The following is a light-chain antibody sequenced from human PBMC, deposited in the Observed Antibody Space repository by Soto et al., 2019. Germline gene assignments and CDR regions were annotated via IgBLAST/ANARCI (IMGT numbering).Light chain of an antibody. CDR1: QSVSSN. V-gene: IGKV3D-15*01. CDR3: QQYDNWPPWT. CDR2: GAS. J-gene: IGKJ1*01. Sequence: EIVMTQSPATLSVSPGERVTHSCRASQSVSSNLAWYQRKPGQAPRLLIYGASTRATGLPARFSGSGSETEFTLTISSLQSEDVAVYYCQQYDNWPPWTFGQGTKVDIK.